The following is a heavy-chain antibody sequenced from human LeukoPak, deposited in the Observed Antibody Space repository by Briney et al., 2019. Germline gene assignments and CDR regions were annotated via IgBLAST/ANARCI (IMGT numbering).Heavy chain of an antibody. CDR1: GGSISSGSYY. J-gene: IGHJ3*02. CDR2: IYTSGST. Sequence: SETLSHTCTVSGGSISSGSYYWSWIRQPAGKGLEWIGRIYTSGSTNYNPSLKSRVTISVDTSKNQFSLKLSSVTAADTAVYFCARGPYSYDSSGAFDIWGQGTMVTVSS. CDR3: ARGPYSYDSSGAFDI. D-gene: IGHD3-22*01. V-gene: IGHV4-61*02.